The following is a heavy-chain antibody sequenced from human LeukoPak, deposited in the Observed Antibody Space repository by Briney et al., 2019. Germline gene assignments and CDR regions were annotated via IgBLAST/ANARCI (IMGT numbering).Heavy chain of an antibody. CDR3: AKDLRGYYDLEAFFDY. CDR1: GFTFSRYA. J-gene: IGHJ4*02. V-gene: IGHV3-23*01. Sequence: GGSLRLSCAASGFTFSRYAMSRVRQAPGKGLEWVSGLSGSGGNTYYADSVKGRFTISRDNSKNTLYLQMNSLRAEDTAIYYCAKDLRGYYDLEAFFDYWGQGILVTVSS. CDR2: LSGSGGNT. D-gene: IGHD2-15*01.